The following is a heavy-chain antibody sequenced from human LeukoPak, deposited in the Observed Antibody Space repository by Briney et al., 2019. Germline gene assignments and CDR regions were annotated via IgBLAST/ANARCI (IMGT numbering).Heavy chain of an antibody. D-gene: IGHD5-12*01. J-gene: IGHJ6*03. Sequence: ASVKVSCKASGYTFTGYYMHWVRQAPGQGLEWMGWINPNSGGTNYAQKFQGRVTMTRDTSISTAYMELSRLRSDDTAVYYCARDSGYSGYDHYYCMDVWGKGTTVTVSS. CDR2: INPNSGGT. CDR3: ARDSGYSGYDHYYCMDV. V-gene: IGHV1-2*02. CDR1: GYTFTGYY.